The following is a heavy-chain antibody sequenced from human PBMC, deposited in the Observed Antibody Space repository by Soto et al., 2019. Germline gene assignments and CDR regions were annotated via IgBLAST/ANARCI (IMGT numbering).Heavy chain of an antibody. J-gene: IGHJ6*02. Sequence: PGGSLRLSCAASGFTFSSYAMSWVRQAPGKGLEWVSAISGSGGSTYYADSVKGRFTISRDNSKNTLYLQMNSLRAEDTAVYYCAKFGVRGRGQMKNYYYYGMDVWGQGTTVTVSS. D-gene: IGHD3-10*01. CDR3: AKFGVRGRGQMKNYYYYGMDV. CDR2: ISGSGGST. V-gene: IGHV3-23*01. CDR1: GFTFSSYA.